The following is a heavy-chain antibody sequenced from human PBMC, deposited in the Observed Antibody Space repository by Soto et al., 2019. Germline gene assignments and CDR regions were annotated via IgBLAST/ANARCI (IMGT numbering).Heavy chain of an antibody. J-gene: IGHJ4*02. CDR3: AREIPSGWYYFDY. V-gene: IGHV3-11*05. Sequence: SLRLSCASSLFTFSAFAMGLVLHCPGRGLEWISYIRRHTSVTAYADSVKGRFTISRDNAKNSLYLQMNSLRAEDTALYYCAREIPSGWYYFDYWGQGTLVTVSS. CDR2: IRRHTSVT. D-gene: IGHD6-19*01. CDR1: LFTFSAFA.